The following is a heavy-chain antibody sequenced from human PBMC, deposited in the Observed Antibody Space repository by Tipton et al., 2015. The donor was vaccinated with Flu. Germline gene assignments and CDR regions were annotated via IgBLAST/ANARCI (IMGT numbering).Heavy chain of an antibody. CDR3: ARGLDSLGGYYYMDV. Sequence: QLVQSGAEVKKPGASVKVSCKASGYTFTSYDINWVRQATGQGLEWMGWMNPNSGNTGYAQKFQGRVTMTRDTSTSTVYMELSSLRSEDTAVYYCARGLDSLGGYYYMDVWGKGTTVTVSS. D-gene: IGHD3-16*01. CDR2: MNPNSGNT. V-gene: IGHV1-8*01. J-gene: IGHJ6*03. CDR1: GYTFTSYD.